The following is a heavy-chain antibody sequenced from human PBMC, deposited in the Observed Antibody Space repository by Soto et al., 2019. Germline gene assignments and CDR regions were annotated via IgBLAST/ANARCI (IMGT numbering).Heavy chain of an antibody. J-gene: IGHJ6*02. CDR3: AKEVYGAARGAMDV. CDR2: ITDNGGST. Sequence: EVQLVESGGGLVQPGGSWRLSCAASGFTFRNNVMNWVRQAPGRGLQWVSGITDNGGSTYYADSVKGRCTISRDNSKNTLYLQMNSLRAEDTAVYYCAKEVYGAARGAMDVWGQGTTVTVSS. CDR1: GFTFRNNV. V-gene: IGHV3-23*04. D-gene: IGHD3-10*01.